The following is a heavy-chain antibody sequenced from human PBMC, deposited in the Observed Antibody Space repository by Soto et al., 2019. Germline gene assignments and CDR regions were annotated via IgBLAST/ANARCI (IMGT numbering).Heavy chain of an antibody. V-gene: IGHV4-39*01. CDR3: ERRGAGEYLFES. CDR1: VFSFTITNYY. D-gene: IGHD4-17*01. J-gene: IGHJ4*02. Sequence: SSTXSLTCTFSVFSFTITNYYWCWIRQPPGNVLDWIGNIFYGGGSGVAYYRPSLKSRITISVETYKNQLSLKMRSLTAADTAVYYCERRGAGEYLFESWGQGKLVNVYS. CDR2: IFYGGGSGVA.